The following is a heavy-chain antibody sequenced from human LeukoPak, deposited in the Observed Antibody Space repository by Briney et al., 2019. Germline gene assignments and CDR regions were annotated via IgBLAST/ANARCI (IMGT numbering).Heavy chain of an antibody. CDR2: ISSSGSNI. CDR1: GFTFSSYE. D-gene: IGHD3-22*01. J-gene: IGHJ2*01. V-gene: IGHV3-48*03. Sequence: PGGSLRLSCAASGFTFSSYEMNWVRQAPGKGLEWVSYISSSGSNILNADSVKGRFTISRDNAKSSLYLQMNSLRAEDTAVYYCARDPWGYHYDTNGYSYFDLWGRGTLVTVSS. CDR3: ARDPWGYHYDTNGYSYFDL.